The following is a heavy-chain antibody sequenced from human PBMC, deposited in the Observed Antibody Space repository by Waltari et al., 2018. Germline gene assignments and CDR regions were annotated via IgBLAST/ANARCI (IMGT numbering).Heavy chain of an antibody. D-gene: IGHD6-19*01. CDR1: GFTFNSAW. J-gene: IGHJ4*02. Sequence: EVQLVESGGALVKPGGSLRLSCAASGFTFNSAWMTWVRQAPGKGLEWVGRIKTKTDGGTIDYAAPVKDRFTISRDDSKNTLYLEMNSLKIEDTAVYYCTAGSPFHYWGQGALVTVSS. CDR2: IKTKTDGGTI. CDR3: TAGSPFHY. V-gene: IGHV3-15*02.